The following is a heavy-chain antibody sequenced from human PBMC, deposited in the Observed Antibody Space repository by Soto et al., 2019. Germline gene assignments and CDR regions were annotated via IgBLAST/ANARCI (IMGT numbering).Heavy chain of an antibody. V-gene: IGHV4-59*08. CDR1: GGSISSYY. CDR2: IYYSGST. J-gene: IGHJ3*02. D-gene: IGHD4-17*01. CDR3: ARGHYGDPEDAFDI. Sequence: QVQLQESGPGLVKPSETLSLTCTVSGGSISSYYWSWIRQPPGKGLEWIGYIYYSGSTNYNPSLKSRVTLSVDTSKNQFSLKLSSVTAADTAVYYCARGHYGDPEDAFDIWGQGTMVTVSS.